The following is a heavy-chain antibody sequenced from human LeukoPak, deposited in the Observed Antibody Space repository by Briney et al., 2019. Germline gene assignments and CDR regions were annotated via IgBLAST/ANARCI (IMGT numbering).Heavy chain of an antibody. Sequence: GGPLRLSCTASGFTFSDYWMTWVRQAPGKGPEWVANIKQDGSQIYYVDSVRGRFTISRDNAKNSLFLQMNGLRAEDTAVYYCARRGGSSSRRSPIVYWGQGTLVTVCS. CDR2: IKQDGSQI. D-gene: IGHD6-6*01. J-gene: IGHJ4*02. V-gene: IGHV3-7*01. CDR3: ARRGGSSSRRSPIVY. CDR1: GFTFSDYW.